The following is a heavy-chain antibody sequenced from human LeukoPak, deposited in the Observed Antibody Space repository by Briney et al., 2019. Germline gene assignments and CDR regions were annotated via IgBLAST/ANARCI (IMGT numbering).Heavy chain of an antibody. CDR3: ATMLQGVHTYFGS. J-gene: IGHJ4*02. D-gene: IGHD3-10*01. Sequence: SGTLSLTCGVSGGSITNTNYWSWVRQPPGKGLEWFGEGNLQGSTNYNPSLMGRVAISVDTSKNQVSLKLRSVTAADTAVYYCATMLQGVHTYFGSWGQGNLVAVSS. CDR2: GNLQGST. V-gene: IGHV4-4*02. CDR1: GGSITNTNY.